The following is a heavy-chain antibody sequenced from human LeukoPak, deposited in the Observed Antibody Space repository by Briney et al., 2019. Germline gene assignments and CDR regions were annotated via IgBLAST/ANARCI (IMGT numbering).Heavy chain of an antibody. Sequence: ASVKVSCKASGYTFTGYYLHWVRQAPGQGLEWMGWINPNSGATNNAQSFQGRVTVSRDTSISTAYMELSKVTSDGTGVYYCARSRITTIPNFDYWGQGALVTVSS. CDR3: ARSRITTIPNFDY. D-gene: IGHD3-22*01. CDR1: GYTFTGYY. V-gene: IGHV1-2*02. J-gene: IGHJ4*02. CDR2: INPNSGAT.